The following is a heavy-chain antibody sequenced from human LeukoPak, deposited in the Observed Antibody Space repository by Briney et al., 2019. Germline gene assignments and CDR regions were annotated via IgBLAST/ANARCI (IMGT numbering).Heavy chain of an antibody. J-gene: IGHJ2*01. V-gene: IGHV4-34*01. CDR1: GGSFSGYY. CDR2: INHSGST. CDR3: ARGSGYSNGRRPLRVWYFDL. D-gene: IGHD6-19*01. Sequence: SETLSLTCAVYGGSFSGYYWSWIRQPPGKGLEWIGEINHSGSTNYNPSLKSRVTISVDTSKNQFSLKLSSVTAADTAVYYCARGSGYSNGRRPLRVWYFDLWGRGTLVTVSS.